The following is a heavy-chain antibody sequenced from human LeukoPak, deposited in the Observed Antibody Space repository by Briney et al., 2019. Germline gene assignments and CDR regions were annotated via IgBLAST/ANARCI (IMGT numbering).Heavy chain of an antibody. J-gene: IGHJ6*03. CDR3: ASRAARSGYYYMDV. D-gene: IGHD3-10*01. Sequence: PGGSLRFSCAASGFTFSSYWMHWVRQAPGKGPVWVSRINSDGSSTSYADSVKGRFTISRDNAKNTLYLQMNSLRAEDTAVYYCASRAARSGYYYMDVWGKGTTVTVSS. CDR1: GFTFSSYW. CDR2: INSDGSST. V-gene: IGHV3-74*01.